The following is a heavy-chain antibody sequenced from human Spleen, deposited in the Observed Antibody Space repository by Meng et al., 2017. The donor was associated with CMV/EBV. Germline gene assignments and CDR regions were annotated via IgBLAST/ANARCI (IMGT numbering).Heavy chain of an antibody. CDR2: VFHSGST. V-gene: IGHV4-31*02. CDR3: ARGGGYSGYDAPFDY. CDR1: GGSISSGGYY. Sequence: GGSISSGGYYWSWIRQHPGKGLEWIGYVFHSGSTNYTPSLKSRVTISVDTSKNQFSLKLTAVTAADTAVYYCARGGGYSGYDAPFDYWGQGTLVTVS. D-gene: IGHD5-12*01. J-gene: IGHJ4*02.